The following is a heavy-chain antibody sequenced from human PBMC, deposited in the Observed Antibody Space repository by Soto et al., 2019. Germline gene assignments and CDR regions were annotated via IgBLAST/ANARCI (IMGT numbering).Heavy chain of an antibody. CDR1: GYSFTSYW. CDR2: IYPGDSDT. CDR3: AGLTGYTYDAFDI. V-gene: IGHV5-51*01. Sequence: GESLKISCKGSGYSFTSYWIGWVRQMPGKGLEWMGIIYPGDSDTRYSPPFQGQVTISADKSISTAYLQWSSLKASDTAMYYCAGLTGYTYDAFDIWGQGTMVTVSS. J-gene: IGHJ3*02. D-gene: IGHD3-9*01.